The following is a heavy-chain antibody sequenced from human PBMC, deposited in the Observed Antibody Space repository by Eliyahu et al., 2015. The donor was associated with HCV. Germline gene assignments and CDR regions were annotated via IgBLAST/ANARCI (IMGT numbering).Heavy chain of an antibody. V-gene: IGHV4-59*01. D-gene: IGHD3-10*01. CDR1: GGSISSYY. CDR3: ARDSGSYTKRGFDY. CDR2: IYYSGST. J-gene: IGHJ4*02. Sequence: QVQLQESGPGLVKPSETLSLTCTVSGGSISSYYWSWIRQPPGKGLEWIGYIYYSGSTNYNPPLKSRVTISVDTSKNQFSLKLSSVTAADTAVYYCARDSGSYTKRGFDYWGQGTLVTVSS.